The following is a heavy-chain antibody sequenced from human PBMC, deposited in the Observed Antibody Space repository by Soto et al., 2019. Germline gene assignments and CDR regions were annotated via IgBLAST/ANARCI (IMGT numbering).Heavy chain of an antibody. D-gene: IGHD6-6*01. V-gene: IGHV3-23*01. CDR1: GFTFSSYA. J-gene: IGHJ4*02. CDR2: ISGSGGGT. CDR3: AKHSSSSPTFYFDD. Sequence: GGSLRLSCAASGFTFSSYAMSWVRQAPGKGLEWVSAISGSGGGTYYADSVKGRFTISRDNSKNTLYLQMNSLRAEDTAVYYCAKHSSSSPTFYFDDWGQGTLVTVSS.